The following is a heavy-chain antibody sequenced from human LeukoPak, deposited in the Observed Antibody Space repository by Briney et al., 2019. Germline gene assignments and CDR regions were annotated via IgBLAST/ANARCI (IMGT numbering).Heavy chain of an antibody. D-gene: IGHD6-13*01. J-gene: IGHJ4*02. Sequence: GGSLRLSCEASGFTFTSYGMHWVRQAPGKGLEWVAVISYDGSTKYYIDSVKGRFTISRDNSKNTLYLQMNSLRAEDTAVYYCASEKAAAGTIFDYWGQGTLVTVSS. V-gene: IGHV3-30*03. CDR3: ASEKAAAGTIFDY. CDR1: GFTFTSYG. CDR2: ISYDGSTK.